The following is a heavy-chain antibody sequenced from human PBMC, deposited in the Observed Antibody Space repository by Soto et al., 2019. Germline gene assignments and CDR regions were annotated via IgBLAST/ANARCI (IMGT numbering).Heavy chain of an antibody. CDR3: ARVSKGELLEVWLGNYYGMDV. CDR2: ILPIFGTA. J-gene: IGHJ6*02. Sequence: SVKVSCKASGGTFSTYAISWVRQAPGQGLEWMGGILPIFGTASYARKFQGRVTITADESTSTAYMELSSLRSDDTAVYYCARVSKGELLEVWLGNYYGMDVWGQGTTVTVSS. D-gene: IGHD1-7*01. V-gene: IGHV1-69*13. CDR1: GGTFSTYA.